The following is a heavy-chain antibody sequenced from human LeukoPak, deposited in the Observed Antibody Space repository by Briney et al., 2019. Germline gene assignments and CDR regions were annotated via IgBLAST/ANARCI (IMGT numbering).Heavy chain of an antibody. J-gene: IGHJ4*02. V-gene: IGHV1-69*04. D-gene: IGHD6-6*01. CDR2: IIPILGIA. CDR3: ARESIAALPDY. CDR1: GGTFSSYA. Sequence: SVKVSCKASGGTFSSYAIGWVRQAPGQGLEWMGRIIPILGIANYAQKFQGRVTITADKSTSTAYMELSSLRSEDTAVYYCARESIAALPDYWGQGTLVTVSS.